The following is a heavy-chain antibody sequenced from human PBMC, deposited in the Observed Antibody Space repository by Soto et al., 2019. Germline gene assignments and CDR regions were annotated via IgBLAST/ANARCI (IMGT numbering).Heavy chain of an antibody. Sequence: QVRLVESWGGVVQPGRSLRLSCAASGFIFSGYAMHWVRQAPGKGLEWVAVISYDGNTQYYADSVKGRFTVSRDNSKNILYVQMNNLRAEDTAIYYCAKETNAYEIDYWGQGTLVTVSS. CDR2: ISYDGNTQ. CDR3: AKETNAYEIDY. V-gene: IGHV3-30-3*01. D-gene: IGHD5-12*01. CDR1: GFIFSGYA. J-gene: IGHJ4*02.